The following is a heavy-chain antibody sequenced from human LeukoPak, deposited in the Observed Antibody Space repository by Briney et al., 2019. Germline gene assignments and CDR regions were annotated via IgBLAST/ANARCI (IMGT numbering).Heavy chain of an antibody. D-gene: IGHD4-17*01. CDR3: TRDIGSGDYVFFDS. Sequence: PSETLSLTCTVSDASASGYYWSWIRLPAGKGLEWIGRLYNNGSTNCNPSLKSRVTMSVDTPKNQLSLRLKSVTAADTAVYYCTRDIGSGDYVFFDSWGQGTRVIVSS. J-gene: IGHJ4*02. V-gene: IGHV4-4*07. CDR1: DASASGYY. CDR2: LYNNGST.